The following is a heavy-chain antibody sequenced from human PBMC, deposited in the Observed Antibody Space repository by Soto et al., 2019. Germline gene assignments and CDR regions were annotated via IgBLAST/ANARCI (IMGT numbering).Heavy chain of an antibody. Sequence: ASVKVSCKASGYTFTSYDINWVRQATGQGLEWMGWMNPNSGNTGYAQKFQGRVTMTRNTSISTAYMELSSLRSEDTAIYYCAKDATRTSGWYYFDYWGRGALVTVSS. CDR1: GYTFTSYD. D-gene: IGHD6-19*01. J-gene: IGHJ4*02. CDR2: MNPNSGNT. V-gene: IGHV1-8*01. CDR3: AKDATRTSGWYYFDY.